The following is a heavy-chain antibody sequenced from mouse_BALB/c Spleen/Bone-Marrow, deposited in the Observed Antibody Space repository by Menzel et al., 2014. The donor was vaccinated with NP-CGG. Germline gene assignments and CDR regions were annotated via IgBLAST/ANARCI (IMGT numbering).Heavy chain of an antibody. CDR1: GFNIEDSY. Sequence: EVQGVESGAEIVKPGASVKSSCTTSGFNIEDSYIYWMKQRPEQGLEWIGRIDPANGNTKYDPKFQGKATITVDTSSATAYLQLSSLTSEDTAVYYCARNYGSSLDYWCQGTTLTVSS. CDR2: IDPANGNT. V-gene: IGHV14-3*02. CDR3: ARNYGSSLDY. D-gene: IGHD1-1*01. J-gene: IGHJ2*01.